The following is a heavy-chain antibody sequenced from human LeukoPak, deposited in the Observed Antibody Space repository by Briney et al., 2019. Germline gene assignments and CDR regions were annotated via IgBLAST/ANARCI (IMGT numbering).Heavy chain of an antibody. CDR2: IYYSGST. CDR3: ASGPMVAARGYYYYYGMDV. J-gene: IGHJ6*02. Sequence: SETLSLTCTVSGGSISSSSYYWGWIRQPPGKGLEWIGSIYYSGSTYYNPSLKSRVTISVDTSKNQFSLKLSSVTAADTAVYYCASGPMVAARGYYYYYGMDVWGQGTTVTVSS. CDR1: GGSISSSSYY. V-gene: IGHV4-39*01. D-gene: IGHD2-15*01.